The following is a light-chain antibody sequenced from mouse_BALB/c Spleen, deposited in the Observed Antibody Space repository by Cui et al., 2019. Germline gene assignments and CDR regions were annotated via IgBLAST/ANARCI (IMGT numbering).Light chain of an antibody. CDR1: SSVSD. J-gene: IGKJ1*01. Sequence: QIVPTQSPAIMSASLGVEITLTCSSSSSVSDMHWYQQKSGTSPKLLIYSTSNLASGVPSRFSGSGSGTFYSLTISSVEAEDAADYYCHQWSSYPWTFGGGTKLEIK. V-gene: IGKV4-80*01. CDR3: HQWSSYPWT. CDR2: STS.